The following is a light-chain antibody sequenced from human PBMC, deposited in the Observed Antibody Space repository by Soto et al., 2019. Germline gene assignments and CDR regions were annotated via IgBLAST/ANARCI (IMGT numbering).Light chain of an antibody. CDR2: DAS. Sequence: IQMTQSPSTLSASVGDRVTITCRASQAISSALAWYQQKPGKPPKLLIYDASTLQSGVPSRFSGTASGTDFTLTINSLQPEDFATYYCQQFNNWPVTFGPG. V-gene: IGKV1D-13*01. CDR1: QAISSA. J-gene: IGKJ3*01. CDR3: QQFNNWPVT.